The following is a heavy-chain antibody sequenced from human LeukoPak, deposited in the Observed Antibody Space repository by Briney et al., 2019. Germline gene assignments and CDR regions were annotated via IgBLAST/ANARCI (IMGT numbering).Heavy chain of an antibody. D-gene: IGHD5-12*01. CDR3: AKAHGGYSWDY. CDR2: ISGSGGST. Sequence: GGSLRLSCAASGFTFSSYGMSWVRQAPGKGLEWVSGISGSGGSTYYADSVKGRFTIARGNSKNTLYLQMNSLRAEDTAVYYCAKAHGGYSWDYWGQGTLVTVSS. V-gene: IGHV3-23*01. J-gene: IGHJ4*02. CDR1: GFTFSSYG.